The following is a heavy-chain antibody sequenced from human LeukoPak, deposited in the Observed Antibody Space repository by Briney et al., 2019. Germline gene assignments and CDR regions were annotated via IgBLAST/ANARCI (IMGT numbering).Heavy chain of an antibody. V-gene: IGHV4-30-2*01. J-gene: IGHJ3*02. CDR2: IYHSGST. CDR3: GRIPNVYYFPPFEI. D-gene: IGHD2/OR15-2a*01. CDR1: GGSISSGGYY. Sequence: SETLSLTCTVSGGSISSGGYYWSWIRQPPGTGLEWFGYIYHSGSTYYNPSLKSRVTISVDRSKNQFSLKLSSVTTADTAVYYCGRIPNVYYFPPFEIGGKGTMVTVSS.